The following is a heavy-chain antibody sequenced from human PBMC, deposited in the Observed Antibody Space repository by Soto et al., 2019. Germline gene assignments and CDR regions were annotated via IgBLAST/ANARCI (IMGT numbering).Heavy chain of an antibody. CDR2: ISYDGSNK. V-gene: IGHV3-30*18. CDR3: AKYLKGSLATEGIFDY. Sequence: GGSLRLSCAASGFTFSSYGMHWVRQAPGKGLEWVAVISYDGSNKYYADSVKGRFTISRDNSKNTLYLQMNSLRAEDTAVYYCAKYLKGSLATEGIFDYWGQGTLVTVSS. J-gene: IGHJ4*02. D-gene: IGHD5-12*01. CDR1: GFTFSSYG.